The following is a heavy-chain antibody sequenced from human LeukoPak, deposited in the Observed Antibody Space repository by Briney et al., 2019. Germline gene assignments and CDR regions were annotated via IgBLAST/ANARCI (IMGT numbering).Heavy chain of an antibody. CDR2: IYYSGST. CDR3: ARLSYYCDSSGYFYFEY. Sequence: PSETLSLTCTVSGGSISSYYWSWIRQPPGKGLEWIGYIYYSGSTNYNPSLKSRVTISVDTSKNQFSLKLSSVTAADTAVYYCARLSYYCDSSGYFYFEYWGQGTLVTVSS. CDR1: GGSISSYY. J-gene: IGHJ4*02. D-gene: IGHD3-22*01. V-gene: IGHV4-59*08.